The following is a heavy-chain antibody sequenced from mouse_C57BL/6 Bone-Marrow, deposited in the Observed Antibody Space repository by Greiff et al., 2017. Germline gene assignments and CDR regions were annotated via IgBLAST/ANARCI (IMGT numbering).Heavy chain of an antibody. Sequence: EVQLKESGPELVKPGASVKISCKASGYSFTGYYMNWVKQSPEKSLEWIGEINPSTGGTTYNQKFKAKATLTVDKSSSTAYMHLKSLTSEDSAVYYCARRGSPYWYFDVWGTGTTVTVSS. CDR2: INPSTGGT. CDR3: ARRGSPYWYFDV. V-gene: IGHV1-42*01. J-gene: IGHJ1*03. CDR1: GYSFTGYY.